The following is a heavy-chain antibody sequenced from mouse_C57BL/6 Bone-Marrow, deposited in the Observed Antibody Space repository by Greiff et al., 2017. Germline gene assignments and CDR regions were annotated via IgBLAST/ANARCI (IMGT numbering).Heavy chain of an antibody. CDR3: ARLRLRRSWYFDV. Sequence: VQLQQSGAELARPGASVKLSCKASGYTFTSYGISWVKQRTGQGLEWIGEIYPRSGNTYYNEKFKGTATLTADKSSSTAYMELRSLTSEDSAVYFCARLRLRRSWYFDVWGTGTTVTVSS. J-gene: IGHJ1*03. CDR1: GYTFTSYG. V-gene: IGHV1-81*01. D-gene: IGHD2-4*01. CDR2: IYPRSGNT.